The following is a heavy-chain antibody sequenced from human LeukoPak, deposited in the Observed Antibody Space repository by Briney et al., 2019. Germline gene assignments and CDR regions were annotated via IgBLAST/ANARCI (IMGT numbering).Heavy chain of an antibody. J-gene: IGHJ4*02. CDR3: AKVAIDSSGYYPYFDY. Sequence: GGSLRLSCAASGFTFRTYGMTWVRQAPGKGLEWVSGISGSGGSTYHADSVKDRFTISRDNSKNTLYLQMNSLRAEDTAVYYCAKVAIDSSGYYPYFDYWGQGTLVTVSS. V-gene: IGHV3-23*01. CDR1: GFTFRTYG. CDR2: ISGSGGST. D-gene: IGHD3-22*01.